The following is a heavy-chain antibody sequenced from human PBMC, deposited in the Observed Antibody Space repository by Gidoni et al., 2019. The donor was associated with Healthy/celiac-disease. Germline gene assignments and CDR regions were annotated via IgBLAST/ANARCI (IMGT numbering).Heavy chain of an antibody. CDR2: INSDGSST. CDR3: ARAPGDYVPCAY. D-gene: IGHD4-17*01. J-gene: IGHJ4*02. Sequence: EVQRVEAGGGLVQPGVSRRLSCAAAGSTFSSYCMHWVRQAPGKGLVWVACINSDGSSTSYADSVKGRFTISRDNAKNTLYLPMNSLRAEATAVYYCARAPGDYVPCAYWGQGTLVTVSS. CDR1: GSTFSSYC. V-gene: IGHV3-74*01.